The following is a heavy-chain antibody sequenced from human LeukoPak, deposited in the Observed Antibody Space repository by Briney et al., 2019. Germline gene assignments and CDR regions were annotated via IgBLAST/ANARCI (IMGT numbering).Heavy chain of an antibody. J-gene: IGHJ5*02. CDR1: GGSFSGYY. Sequence: KTSETLSLTCAVYGGSFSGYYWSWIRQPLGKGLEWIGEINHSGSTNYNPSLKSRVTISVDTSKNQFSLKLSSVTAADTAVYYCAREPAHYCSGGSCQRWFDPWGQGTLVTVSS. D-gene: IGHD2-15*01. CDR2: INHSGST. CDR3: AREPAHYCSGGSCQRWFDP. V-gene: IGHV4-34*01.